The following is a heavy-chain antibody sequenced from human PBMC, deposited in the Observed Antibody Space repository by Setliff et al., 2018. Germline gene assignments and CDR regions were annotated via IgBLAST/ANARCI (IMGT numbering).Heavy chain of an antibody. V-gene: IGHV1-69*06. CDR1: GGTFSSYA. CDR3: ARDPWQWLTTFTSAEYFQH. Sequence: SVKVSCKASGGTFSSYAISWVRQAPGQGLEWMGRIIPIFGTANYAQKFQGRVTITADKSTSTTYMELSSLRSEDTAVYYCARDPWQWLTTFTSAEYFQHWGQGTLVTVSS. CDR2: IIPIFGTA. J-gene: IGHJ1*01. D-gene: IGHD6-19*01.